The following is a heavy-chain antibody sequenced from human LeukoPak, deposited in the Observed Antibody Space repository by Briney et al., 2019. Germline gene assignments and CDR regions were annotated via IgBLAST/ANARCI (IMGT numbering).Heavy chain of an antibody. CDR3: ARLCPPLDY. V-gene: IGHV4-39*01. Sequence: SETLSLTCTVSGGSIGSSSYYWGWIRQPPGKGLEWIGSIYYSGSTYYNPSLKSRVTISVDTSKNQFSLKLSSVTAADTAVYYCARLCPPLDYWGQGTLVTVSS. D-gene: IGHD2-21*01. CDR1: GGSIGSSSYY. J-gene: IGHJ4*02. CDR2: IYYSGST.